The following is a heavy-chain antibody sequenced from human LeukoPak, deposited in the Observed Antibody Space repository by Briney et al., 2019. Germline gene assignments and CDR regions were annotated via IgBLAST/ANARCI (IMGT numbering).Heavy chain of an antibody. J-gene: IGHJ4*02. Sequence: PGGSLRLSCAADRFTFGNYWMRWVRQAPGKGLEWVGNINRDGSGKYYVDSLKERFNISRNNTKNTLYMELSSLRFEDTAVYYCAGDPGHWGQGTLVTVSS. CDR3: AGDPGH. V-gene: IGHV3-7*01. D-gene: IGHD2-21*01. CDR1: RFTFGNYW. CDR2: INRDGSGK.